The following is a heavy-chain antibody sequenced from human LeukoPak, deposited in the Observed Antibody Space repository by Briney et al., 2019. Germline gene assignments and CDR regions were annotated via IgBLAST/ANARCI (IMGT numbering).Heavy chain of an antibody. CDR3: ARQVGATGHFDL. Sequence: GESLKISCKDSGHNFTHYWIAWVRQMPGKGLEWMGMIYPGDSSTRYSPSFEGQVTISADTSISTAYLQWSSLQAADTAMYYCARQVGATGHFDLWGQGTLVTVSS. D-gene: IGHD1-26*01. CDR1: GHNFTHYW. CDR2: IYPGDSST. J-gene: IGHJ4*02. V-gene: IGHV5-51*01.